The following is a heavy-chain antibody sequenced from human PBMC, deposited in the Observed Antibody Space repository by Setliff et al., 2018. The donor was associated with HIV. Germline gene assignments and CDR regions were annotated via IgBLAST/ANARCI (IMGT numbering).Heavy chain of an antibody. V-gene: IGHV3-74*01. Sequence: GGSLSLSCAASGLTSSTNWMHWVRQAPGKGLVWVSGINSDGSSTNYADSVEGRFTISRDDAKNTPYLQMSSLRAEDTAVYYCVSSRSDFDYWGQGTLVTVSS. D-gene: IGHD6-13*01. CDR3: VSSRSDFDY. CDR2: INSDGSST. J-gene: IGHJ4*02. CDR1: GLTSSTNW.